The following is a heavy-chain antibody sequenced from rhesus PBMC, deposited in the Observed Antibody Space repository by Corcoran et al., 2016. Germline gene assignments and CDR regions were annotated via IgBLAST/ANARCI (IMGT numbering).Heavy chain of an antibody. Sequence: QVQLVQSGAEVKKPGASVKLSCKASGYTFTRYSINWVSQAPGQGLEWMGWINPSNGNTGYAQKCQGRVTMTRDTSTSTAYMELSSLRSEDTAVYYCTRGVGSSDCGYWGQGVLVTVSS. CDR1: GYTFTRYS. V-gene: IGHV1-200*01. J-gene: IGHJ4*01. D-gene: IGHD4-29*01. CDR3: TRGVGSSDCGY. CDR2: INPSNGNT.